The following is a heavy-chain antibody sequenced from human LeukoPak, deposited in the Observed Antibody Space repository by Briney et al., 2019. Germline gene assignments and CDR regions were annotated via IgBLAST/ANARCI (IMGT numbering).Heavy chain of an antibody. D-gene: IGHD1-14*01. CDR1: GFTFSNAW. J-gene: IGHJ6*02. V-gene: IGHV3-15*01. CDR3: ASLTGYGMDV. Sequence: GGSLRLSCAASGFTFSNAWMSWVRQAPGKGLEWVGRIKSKTDGGTTDYAAPVKGRFTISRDDSKNTLYLQMNSLRAEDTAVYYCASLTGYGMDVWGQGTTVTVSS. CDR2: IKSKTDGGTT.